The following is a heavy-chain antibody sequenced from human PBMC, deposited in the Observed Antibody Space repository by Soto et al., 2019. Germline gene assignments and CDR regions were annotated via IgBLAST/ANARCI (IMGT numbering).Heavy chain of an antibody. CDR1: GFSFSNSW. J-gene: IGHJ4*02. Sequence: QLVESGGDWVQPGGSLRLSCAASGFSFSNSWMSWVRQAPEKGLEWVANIKEDGSAKDYLDSVKGRFTISRDNAKNSLFLQMNSLRAEDTAVYYCARGPYWGQGTLVTVS. CDR3: ARGPY. V-gene: IGHV3-7*01. CDR2: IKEDGSAK.